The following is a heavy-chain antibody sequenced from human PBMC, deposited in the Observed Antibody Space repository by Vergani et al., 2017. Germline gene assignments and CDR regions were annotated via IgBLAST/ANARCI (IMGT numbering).Heavy chain of an antibody. CDR2: INPSGGST. D-gene: IGHD3-10*01. Sequence: QVQLVQSGAEVKKPGASVKVSCKASGYPFTSYYMHWVRQAPGQGLEWMGIINPSGGSTSYAQKFQGRVTMTRDTSTSTVYMELSSLRSEDTAVYYCARDGGNYYGSGSYYNVYWGQGTLVTVSS. CDR1: GYPFTSYY. V-gene: IGHV1-46*01. CDR3: ARDGGNYYGSGSYYNVY. J-gene: IGHJ4*02.